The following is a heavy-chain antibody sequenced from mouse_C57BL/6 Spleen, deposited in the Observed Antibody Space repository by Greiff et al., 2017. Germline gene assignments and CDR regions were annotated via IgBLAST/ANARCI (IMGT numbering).Heavy chain of an antibody. Sequence: EVKLEESGGDLVKPGGSLKLSCAASGFTFSSYGMSWVRQTPDKRLEWVATISSGGSYTYYPDSVKGRFTISRDNAKNTLYLQMSSLKSEDTAMYYCARARETGYFDYWGQGTTLTVSS. D-gene: IGHD4-1*01. CDR3: ARARETGYFDY. V-gene: IGHV5-6*02. CDR2: ISSGGSYT. CDR1: GFTFSSYG. J-gene: IGHJ2*01.